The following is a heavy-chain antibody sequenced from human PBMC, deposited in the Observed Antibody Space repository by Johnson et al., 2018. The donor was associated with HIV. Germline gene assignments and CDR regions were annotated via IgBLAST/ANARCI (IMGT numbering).Heavy chain of an antibody. CDR3: AKVRYYDRDAFDI. CDR2: IKTDGSDT. CDR1: GFTFSSYA. V-gene: IGHV3-30*04. D-gene: IGHD3-22*01. Sequence: VQLVESGGGVVQPGRSLRLSCAASGFTFSSYAMHWVRQAPGKGLIWVECIKTDGSDTNYADSVKGRLTISRDRSKNTLYLQMNSLRAEDTAVHYCAKVRYYDRDAFDIWGPGTLVTVSP. J-gene: IGHJ3*02.